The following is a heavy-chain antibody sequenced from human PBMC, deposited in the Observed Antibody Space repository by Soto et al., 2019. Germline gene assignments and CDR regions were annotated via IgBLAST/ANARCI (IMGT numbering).Heavy chain of an antibody. CDR1: GYTFTSYG. CDR2: ISAYNGNT. D-gene: IGHD2-15*01. Sequence: ASVKVSCKASGYTFTSYGISWVRQAPGQGLEWMGWISAYNGNTNYAQKLQGRVTMTTDTSTSTDYMELRSLRSDDTAVYSCARDGILRGDYYFDYWGQGTLVTVSS. J-gene: IGHJ4*02. V-gene: IGHV1-18*01. CDR3: ARDGILRGDYYFDY.